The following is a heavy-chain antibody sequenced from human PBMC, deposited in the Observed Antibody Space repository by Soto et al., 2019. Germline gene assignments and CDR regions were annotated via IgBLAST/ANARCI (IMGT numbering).Heavy chain of an antibody. V-gene: IGHV4-59*08. J-gene: IGHJ5*02. CDR2: IYYSGST. CDR3: ARMGSGYYVWSGNWFDP. D-gene: IGHD3-22*01. CDR1: GGSISSYY. Sequence: PSETLSLICTVSGGSISSYYWSWIRQPPGKGLEWIGYIYYSGSTNYNPSLKSRVTISVDTSKNQFSLKLSSVTAADTAVYYCARMGSGYYVWSGNWFDPWGQGTLVTVSS.